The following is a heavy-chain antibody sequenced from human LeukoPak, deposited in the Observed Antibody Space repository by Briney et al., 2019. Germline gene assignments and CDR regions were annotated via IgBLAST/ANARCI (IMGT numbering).Heavy chain of an antibody. CDR1: GFTFSSYW. V-gene: IGHV3-7*01. CDR3: AREVGGYSYGPSFDY. D-gene: IGHD5-18*01. J-gene: IGHJ4*02. CDR2: IKQDGSEK. Sequence: GGSLRLSCAASGFTFSSYWMSWVRQAPGKGLEWVANIKQDGSEKYYADSVKGRFTVSRDNAKNSLYLQMNSLRAEDTAVYYCAREVGGYSYGPSFDYWGQGTLVTVSS.